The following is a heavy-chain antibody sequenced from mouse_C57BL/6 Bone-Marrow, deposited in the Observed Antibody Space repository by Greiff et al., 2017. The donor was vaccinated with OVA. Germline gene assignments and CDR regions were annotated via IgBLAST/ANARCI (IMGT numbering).Heavy chain of an antibody. V-gene: IGHV8-8*01. CDR2: IWWDDDK. J-gene: IGHJ4*01. CDR1: GFSLSTFGMG. CDR3: APYYSNPYYAMDY. Sequence: QVTLKESGPGILQPSQTLSLTCSFSGFSLSTFGMGVGWIRQPSGKGLEWLAHIWWDDDKYYNPALKSRLTISKDTSKNQVFLKIANVDAADTATYYCAPYYSNPYYAMDYWGQGTSVTVSS. D-gene: IGHD2-5*01.